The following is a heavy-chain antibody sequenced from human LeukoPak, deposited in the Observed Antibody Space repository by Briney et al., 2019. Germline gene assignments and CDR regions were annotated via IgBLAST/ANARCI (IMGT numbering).Heavy chain of an antibody. CDR1: GDSISSGDYY. J-gene: IGHJ4*02. D-gene: IGHD6-13*01. CDR3: ARDRPGSFYYFDH. Sequence: RSSETLSLTCTVSGDSISSGDYYWSWIRQPPGKGLDWIGHIYYSGSTYYSPSLKSRLTISVDTSKNQFSLRLTSVTAADTAVYYCARDRPGSFYYFDHWGQGNLVTGS. V-gene: IGHV4-30-4*07. CDR2: IYYSGST.